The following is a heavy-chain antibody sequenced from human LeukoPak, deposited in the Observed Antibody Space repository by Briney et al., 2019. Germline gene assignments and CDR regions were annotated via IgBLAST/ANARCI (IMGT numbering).Heavy chain of an antibody. Sequence: SETLSLTCTVSGGSISNYCWSWIRQPPGKGLEWIGFIYYSGSANFNPSLKSRVTISVDTSKNQFSLKLSSVTAADTAVYYCASGGLMARESGANPFYFDYWGLGTLVTVSS. V-gene: IGHV4-59*01. J-gene: IGHJ4*02. CDR3: ASGGLMARESGANPFYFDY. CDR2: IYYSGSA. CDR1: GGSISNYC. D-gene: IGHD3-3*01.